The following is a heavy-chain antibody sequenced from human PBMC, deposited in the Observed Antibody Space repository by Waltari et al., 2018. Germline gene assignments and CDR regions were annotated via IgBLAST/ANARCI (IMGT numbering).Heavy chain of an antibody. V-gene: IGHV3-9*01. CDR1: GFTFDDYA. J-gene: IGHJ4*02. D-gene: IGHD1-26*01. Sequence: EVQLVESGGGLVQPGRSLRLSCAASGFTFDDYAMHWVRHAPGKGLEWVSGISWNSGSIGYADSVKGRFTISRDNAKNSLYLQMNSLRAEDTALYYCAKDGPYSGSYYYFDYWGQGTLVTVSS. CDR2: ISWNSGSI. CDR3: AKDGPYSGSYYYFDY.